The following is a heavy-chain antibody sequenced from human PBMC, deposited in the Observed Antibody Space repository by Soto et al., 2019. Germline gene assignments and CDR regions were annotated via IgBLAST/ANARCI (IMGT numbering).Heavy chain of an antibody. CDR3: AKDPGSGSYYQSFDY. CDR1: GFTFSSYA. CDR2: ISGSGGYT. J-gene: IGHJ4*02. V-gene: IGHV3-23*01. D-gene: IGHD3-10*01. Sequence: GGSLRLSCVASGFTFSSYAMNWVRQAPGKGLEWVSSISGSGGYTYYADSVKGRFTISRDNSKNTLYLQMNSLRVEDTAVYYCAKDPGSGSYYQSFDYWGQGTLVTVSS.